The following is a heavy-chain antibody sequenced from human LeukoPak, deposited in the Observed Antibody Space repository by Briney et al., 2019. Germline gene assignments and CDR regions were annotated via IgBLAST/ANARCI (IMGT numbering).Heavy chain of an antibody. CDR2: IYYSGST. CDR3: ARDFLECSSTSCYHGLDP. J-gene: IGHJ5*02. CDR1: GGSISRYY. D-gene: IGHD2-2*01. V-gene: IGHV4-59*01. Sequence: SETLSLTCTVSGGSISRYYWSWIRQPPGKGLEWIGYIYYSGSTNYNPSLKSRVTISVDTSKNQFSLKLSSVTAADTAVYYCARDFLECSSTSCYHGLDPWGQGTLVTVFS.